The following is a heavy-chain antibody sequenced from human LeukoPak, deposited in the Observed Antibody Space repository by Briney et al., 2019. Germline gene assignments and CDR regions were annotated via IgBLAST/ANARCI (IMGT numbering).Heavy chain of an antibody. V-gene: IGHV3-23*01. D-gene: IGHD3-22*01. J-gene: IGHJ3*02. CDR1: GFTFSSCA. CDR3: AKGTVIVVADAFDI. CDR2: ISGSGGNT. Sequence: GGSLRLSCAASGFTFSSCAMTWVRQAPGKGLDWVSGISGSGGNTYNADSVKGRFTISRDNSKNTLYLQMNSLRAEDTALYYCAKGTVIVVADAFDIWGQGTMVTVSS.